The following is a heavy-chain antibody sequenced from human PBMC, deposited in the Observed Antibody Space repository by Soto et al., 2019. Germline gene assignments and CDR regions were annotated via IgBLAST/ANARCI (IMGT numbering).Heavy chain of an antibody. V-gene: IGHV4-59*01. J-gene: IGHJ6*02. D-gene: IGHD5-18*01. CDR1: GGSSISYY. CDR2: IYYRGST. CDR3: ARVLGAPNSYGSYYYYGMDV. Sequence: PLETHPHTSTVSGGSSISYYWSWIRQPTGKGLEWIGYIYYRGSTKYNPSLKSRVTISVDTSKNQFALKLSSVTAADTAVYYCARVLGAPNSYGSYYYYGMDVWGQGTTVTVSS.